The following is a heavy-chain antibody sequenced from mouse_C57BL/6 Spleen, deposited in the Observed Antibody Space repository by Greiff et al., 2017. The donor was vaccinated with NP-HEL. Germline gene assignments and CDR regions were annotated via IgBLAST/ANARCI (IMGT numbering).Heavy chain of an antibody. CDR3: ARNGLSTVYYFDY. Sequence: QVQLKESGPGLVQPSQSLSITCTVSGFSFTSYGVHWVRQSPGKGLEWLGVIWSGGSTDYNAAFIYRLSISKDNSKRQVFFKMNSLQADDTAIDYCARNGLSTVYYFDYWGQGTTLTVSS. V-gene: IGHV2-2*01. CDR2: IWSGGST. CDR1: GFSFTSYG. D-gene: IGHD3-1*01. J-gene: IGHJ2*01.